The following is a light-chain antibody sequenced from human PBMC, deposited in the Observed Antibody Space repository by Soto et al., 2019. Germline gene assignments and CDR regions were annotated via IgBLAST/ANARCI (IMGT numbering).Light chain of an antibody. J-gene: IGKJ5*01. CDR2: DTS. CDR1: RSVSIK. Sequence: EVVLKQSPATLSVSPGERATLSCKASRSVSIKLAWYQQNPGQAPRLLIYDTSTRATGIPARFSGSASGTEFTLTISSLQSEDFAVYYCQQYNKWPPITFGQGTLLEIK. V-gene: IGKV3-15*01. CDR3: QQYNKWPPIT.